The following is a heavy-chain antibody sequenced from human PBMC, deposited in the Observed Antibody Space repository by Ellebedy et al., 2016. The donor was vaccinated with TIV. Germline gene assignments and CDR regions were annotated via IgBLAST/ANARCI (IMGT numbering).Heavy chain of an antibody. V-gene: IGHV1-3*01. J-gene: IGHJ4*02. Sequence: AASVKVSCKASGYTFTRYTMHWVRQAPGQRLEWLGWINPGNGNTKYSQKFQGRVTITRDTSASTAYMELSSLRSEDTAVYYCASMGYNYGLLAASRPYYFDYWGQGTLVTVSS. CDR1: GYTFTRYT. CDR3: ASMGYNYGLLAASRPYYFDY. D-gene: IGHD5-18*01. CDR2: INPGNGNT.